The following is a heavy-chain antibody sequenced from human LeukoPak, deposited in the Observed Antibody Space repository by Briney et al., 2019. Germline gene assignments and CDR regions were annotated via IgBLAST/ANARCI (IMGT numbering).Heavy chain of an antibody. D-gene: IGHD1-26*01. CDR1: GGSISSGGYS. J-gene: IGHJ4*02. Sequence: PSETLSLTCAVSGGSISSGGYSWSWIRQPPGKGLEWIGYIYHSGSTYYNPSLKSRVTISVDRSKNQFSLKLSSVTAADTAVYYCARVVRSGSYPIDYWGQGTLVTVSS. CDR3: ARVVRSGSYPIDY. CDR2: IYHSGST. V-gene: IGHV4-30-2*01.